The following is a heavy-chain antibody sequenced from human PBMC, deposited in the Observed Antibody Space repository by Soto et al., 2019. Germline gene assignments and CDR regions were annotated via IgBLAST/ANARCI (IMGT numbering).Heavy chain of an antibody. V-gene: IGHV3-73*01. D-gene: IGHD3-10*01. J-gene: IGHJ4*02. CDR2: IRSKANNYAT. CDR1: GFTFSGSA. CDR3: ALAPRITMVRGVIITLDY. Sequence: GGSLRLSCAASGFTFSGSAMHWVRQASWKGLEWVGRIRSKANNYATAYGASVKGRFTISRDDSKNTAYLQMNSLKTEDTAVYYCALAPRITMVRGVIITLDYWGQGTLVTVSS.